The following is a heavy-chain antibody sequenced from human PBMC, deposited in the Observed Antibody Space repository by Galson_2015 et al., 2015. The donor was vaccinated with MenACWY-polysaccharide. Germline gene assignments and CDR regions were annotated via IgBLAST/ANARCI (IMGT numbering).Heavy chain of an antibody. V-gene: IGHV3-74*01. CDR1: GFSFSTYW. J-gene: IGHJ5*02. Sequence: LRLSCAASGFSFSTYWMHWVRHAPGKGLVWVSRINADGSATGYADSVRGRFTISRDNAKNTLYLEMNSLRADDTAVYYCTKAGAKFCRGSSCYFNWFDPWGQGTLVTVSS. D-gene: IGHD2-15*01. CDR2: INADGSAT. CDR3: TKAGAKFCRGSSCYFNWFDP.